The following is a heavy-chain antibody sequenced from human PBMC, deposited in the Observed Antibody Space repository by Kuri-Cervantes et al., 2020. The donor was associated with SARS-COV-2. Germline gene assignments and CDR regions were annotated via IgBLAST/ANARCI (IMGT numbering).Heavy chain of an antibody. CDR1: GFTFSTYT. D-gene: IGHD1-7*01. CDR2: TTDDGTNK. Sequence: GGSLRLSCAASGFTFSTYTMHWVRQAPGKGLEWVAVTTDDGTNKYYADSVEGRFTISRDNSKNTLYLQMNSLRTEDTAVYYCARGFELLRDFDLWGRGTLVTVSS. J-gene: IGHJ2*01. V-gene: IGHV3-30-3*01. CDR3: ARGFELLRDFDL.